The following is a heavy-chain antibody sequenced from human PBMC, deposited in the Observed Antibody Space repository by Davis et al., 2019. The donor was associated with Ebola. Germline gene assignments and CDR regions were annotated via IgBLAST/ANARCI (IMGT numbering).Heavy chain of an antibody. CDR2: LGTSADT. V-gene: IGHV3-23*01. CDR3: ARGGYYDSSGYSHAAFDI. CDR1: GFIFRNYV. J-gene: IGHJ3*02. Sequence: GGSLRLSCAASGFIFRNYVMSWVRQAPGKGLEWVSTLGTSADTYYADSVKGRFTISRDNSRNTLYLQMNSLRAEDTAVYHCARGGYYDSSGYSHAAFDIWGQGTMVTVSS. D-gene: IGHD3-22*01.